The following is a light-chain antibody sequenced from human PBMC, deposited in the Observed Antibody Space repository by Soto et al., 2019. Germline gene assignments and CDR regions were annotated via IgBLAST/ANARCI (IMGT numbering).Light chain of an antibody. Sequence: SYELTQPPSVSVSPGQTASITCSGDKLGDKYASWYQQKPGQSPLLVIYQHTKRPSGIPERFSGSNSGNTVNLTISGTQAMDEADYYCQAWDSSNVVFGGGTQLTVL. CDR3: QAWDSSNVV. CDR2: QHT. V-gene: IGLV3-1*01. CDR1: KLGDKY. J-gene: IGLJ2*01.